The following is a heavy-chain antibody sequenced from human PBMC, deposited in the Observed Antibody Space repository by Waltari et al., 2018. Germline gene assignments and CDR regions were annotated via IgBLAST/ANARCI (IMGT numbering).Heavy chain of an antibody. V-gene: IGHV3-23*04. CDR2: ISGSGETT. D-gene: IGHD6-19*01. CDR1: GFIFSSHA. Sequence: EVQLVESGGGFVQPGGSLRLSCPASGFIFSSHAVTWVRQAPGMGLEWVSAISGSGETTYYADSGKGRFTISRDNSKNTLYLQMNSLRVEDTAVYFCAKTGWSSYDYWGQGTLVSGSS. CDR3: AKTGWSSYDY. J-gene: IGHJ4*02.